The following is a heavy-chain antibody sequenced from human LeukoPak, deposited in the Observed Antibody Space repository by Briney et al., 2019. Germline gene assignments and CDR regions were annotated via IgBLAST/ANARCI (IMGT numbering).Heavy chain of an antibody. CDR1: GFTFSDYY. Sequence: GGSLRLSCAASGFTFSDYYMSWIRQAPGKGLEWVSYISSSGSTIYYADSVKGRFTISRDNAKNSLYLQMNSLRAEDTAVYYCARVHCSSTTCKDDYYGMDVWGQGTTVTVSS. CDR3: ARVHCSSTTCKDDYYGMDV. J-gene: IGHJ6*02. D-gene: IGHD2-2*01. V-gene: IGHV3-11*01. CDR2: ISSSGSTI.